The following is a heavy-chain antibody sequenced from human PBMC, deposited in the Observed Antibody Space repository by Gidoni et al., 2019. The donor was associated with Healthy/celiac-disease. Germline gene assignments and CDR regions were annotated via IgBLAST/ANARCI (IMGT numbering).Heavy chain of an antibody. V-gene: IGHV1-18*01. Sequence: QVQLVQSGAEVKKPGASVKVSCKASGYTFPSYGISWVRQAPGQGLEWMGWISAYNGNTNYAQKLQGRVTMTTDTSTSTAYMELRSLRSDDTAVYYCASSGYYDRSRRTGEGAFDIWGQGTMVTVSS. J-gene: IGHJ3*02. D-gene: IGHD3-22*01. CDR1: GYTFPSYG. CDR3: ASSGYYDRSRRTGEGAFDI. CDR2: ISAYNGNT.